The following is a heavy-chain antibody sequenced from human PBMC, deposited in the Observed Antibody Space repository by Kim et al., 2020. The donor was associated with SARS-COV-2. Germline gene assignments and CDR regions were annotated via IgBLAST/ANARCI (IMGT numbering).Heavy chain of an antibody. CDR1: GFTFSNAW. V-gene: IGHV3-15*01. Sequence: GGYLRLSCAASGFTFSNAWMSWVRQAPGKGLEWVGRIKSKTDGGTTDYAAPVKGRFTISRDDSKNTLYLQMNSLKTEDTAVYYCTTVDGGALLPGIIDYYYYYGMDVWGQGTTVTVSS. J-gene: IGHJ6*02. CDR3: TTVDGGALLPGIIDYYYYYGMDV. CDR2: IKSKTDGGTT. D-gene: IGHD1-26*01.